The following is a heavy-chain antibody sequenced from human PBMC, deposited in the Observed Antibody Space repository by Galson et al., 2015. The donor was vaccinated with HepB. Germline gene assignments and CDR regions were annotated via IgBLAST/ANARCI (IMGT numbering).Heavy chain of an antibody. Sequence: SLRLSCAASGFSFSNYWMGWVRQAPGKRLEWVANMRQDGGEKYYVDSVKGRFTISRDNAKNSLYLQMNSLRAEDTAVYYCARVRSYGYLGYWGQGTLVTVSS. CDR3: ARVRSYGYLGY. V-gene: IGHV3-7*01. J-gene: IGHJ4*02. CDR2: MRQDGGEK. D-gene: IGHD5-18*01. CDR1: GFSFSNYW.